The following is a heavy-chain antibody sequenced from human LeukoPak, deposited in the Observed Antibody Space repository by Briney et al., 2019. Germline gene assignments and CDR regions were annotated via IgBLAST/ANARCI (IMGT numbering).Heavy chain of an antibody. V-gene: IGHV3-23*01. J-gene: IGHJ4*02. CDR1: GFTFSSYA. CDR3: ARSPWGGYNFWSGYRLDFDY. CDR2: ISGSGGST. D-gene: IGHD3-3*01. Sequence: PGGSLRLSCAASGFTFSSYAMSWVRQAPGKGLEWVSTISGSGGSTYYADSVKGRFTISRDNSKSTLYLQMNSLRAEDTAVYYCARSPWGGYNFWSGYRLDFDYWGQGTLVTVSS.